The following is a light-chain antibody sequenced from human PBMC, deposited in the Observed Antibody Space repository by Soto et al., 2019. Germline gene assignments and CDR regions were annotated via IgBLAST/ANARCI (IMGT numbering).Light chain of an antibody. CDR3: QQFKIYPLT. Sequence: IQLTQSPSSLSASVGAGVTITCRASQGISSNLAWYQPKPGKAPKLLIYAASTLQSGVPSRFIGSGSGTDFTLTISSLQPEDFATYYCQQFKIYPLTFGGGTKVEIK. J-gene: IGKJ4*01. CDR2: AAS. V-gene: IGKV1-9*01. CDR1: QGISSN.